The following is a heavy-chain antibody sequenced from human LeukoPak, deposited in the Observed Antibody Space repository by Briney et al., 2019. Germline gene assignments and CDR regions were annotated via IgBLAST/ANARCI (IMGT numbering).Heavy chain of an antibody. CDR1: GYTFTGHY. J-gene: IGHJ4*02. Sequence: GASVTVSCTASGYTFTGHYMHWVRQAPGQGLEWMGIINPSGGGSSYAQKFQGRVTMTRDTSTSTVYMELSSLRSEDTALYYCAREAAAGTTSFDYWGQGTLVTVSS. D-gene: IGHD6-13*01. V-gene: IGHV1-46*01. CDR3: AREAAAGTTSFDY. CDR2: INPSGGGS.